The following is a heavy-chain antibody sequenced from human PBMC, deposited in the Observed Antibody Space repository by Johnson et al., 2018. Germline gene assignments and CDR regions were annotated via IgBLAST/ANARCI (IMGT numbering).Heavy chain of an antibody. J-gene: IGHJ4*02. CDR3: VKDADGSVYFDR. V-gene: IGHV3-43*01. CDR2: ITWDAISS. D-gene: IGHD1-1*01. Sequence: EVQLVESGGVVVRPGGSLRLSCAGSDFTFGDYMMHWVRQAPGKAPEWVSQITWDAISSFYSDSVKGRFTIPRENSKNALYLQMNSLTTEDTALYFCVKDADGSVYFDRWGQGTLDTVSS. CDR1: DFTFGDYM.